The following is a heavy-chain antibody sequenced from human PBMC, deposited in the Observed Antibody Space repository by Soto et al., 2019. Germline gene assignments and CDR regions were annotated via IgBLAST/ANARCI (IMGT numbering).Heavy chain of an antibody. V-gene: IGHV1-18*01. Sequence: QVQLVQSGAEVKKPGASVKVSCKASGYTFTSYGISWVRQAPGQGLEWMGWISAYNGNTNYAQKLQGRVTMTTDTATSTAYMEVRSLRSDDTAVYYCARDHVVVVTAIRGVDAFDIWGQGTMVTVSS. CDR3: ARDHVVVVTAIRGVDAFDI. J-gene: IGHJ3*02. CDR1: GYTFTSYG. D-gene: IGHD2-21*02. CDR2: ISAYNGNT.